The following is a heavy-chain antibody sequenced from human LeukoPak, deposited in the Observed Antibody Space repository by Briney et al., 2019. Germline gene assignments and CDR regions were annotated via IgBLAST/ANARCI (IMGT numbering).Heavy chain of an antibody. J-gene: IGHJ6*02. CDR1: GFTFGSYA. Sequence: GSLRLSCAASGFTFGSYAMYWVRQAPGKGLEWVSGISGSGGSTFYADSVKGRFTISRDNARNSLYLQMDSLRAEDTAVYYCATYTNWVAGDVWGQGTTVSV. CDR3: ATYTNWVAGDV. V-gene: IGHV3-23*01. CDR2: ISGSGGST. D-gene: IGHD7-27*01.